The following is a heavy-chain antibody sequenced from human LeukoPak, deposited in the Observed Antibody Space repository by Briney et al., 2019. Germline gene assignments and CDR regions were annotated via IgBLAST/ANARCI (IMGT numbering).Heavy chain of an antibody. V-gene: IGHV4-4*07. J-gene: IGHJ6*03. D-gene: IGHD3-10*01. Sequence: SETLSLTCTVSGGSISSYYWSWIRQPAGKGLEWIGRIYTSGSTNYNPSLKSRVTMSVDTSKNQFSLKLSSVTAADTAVYYCARGRWFRWTYYYYMDVWGKGTTVTVSS. CDR1: GGSISSYY. CDR3: ARGRWFRWTYYYYMDV. CDR2: IYTSGST.